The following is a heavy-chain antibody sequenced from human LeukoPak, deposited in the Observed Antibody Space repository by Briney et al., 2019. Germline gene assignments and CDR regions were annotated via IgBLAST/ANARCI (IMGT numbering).Heavy chain of an antibody. J-gene: IGHJ4*02. Sequence: PSGTLSLTCAVSGGSISSSNWWSWVRQPPGKGLEWIGEIYHSGSTNYNPSLKSRATISVDKSKNQFSLKLSSVTAADTAVYYCARGGEMRADFDYWGQGTLVTVSS. CDR2: IYHSGST. CDR3: ARGGEMRADFDY. V-gene: IGHV4-4*02. D-gene: IGHD5-24*01. CDR1: GGSISSSNW.